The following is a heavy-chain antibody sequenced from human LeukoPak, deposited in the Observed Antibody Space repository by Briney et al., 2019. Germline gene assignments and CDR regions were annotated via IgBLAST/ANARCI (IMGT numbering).Heavy chain of an antibody. J-gene: IGHJ6*02. Sequence: GRSLRLSCAASGLTFSSYGMHWVRQAPGKGLEWVAVISYDGSNKYYADSVKGRFTISRDNSKNTLYLQMNSLRAEDTAVYYCAKSAASSGRLYYYYGMDVWGQGTTVTVSS. V-gene: IGHV3-30*18. CDR1: GLTFSSYG. D-gene: IGHD6-19*01. CDR3: AKSAASSGRLYYYYGMDV. CDR2: ISYDGSNK.